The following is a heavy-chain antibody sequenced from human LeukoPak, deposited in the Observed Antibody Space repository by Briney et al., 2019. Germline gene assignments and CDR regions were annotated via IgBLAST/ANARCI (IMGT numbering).Heavy chain of an antibody. J-gene: IGHJ5*02. CDR2: INHSGST. Sequence: SETLSLTCAVYGGSFSGYYWSWIRQPPGKGLEWIGEINHSGSTNYNPSLKRRVTISVDTSKNQFSLKLSSVTAADTAVYYCARRGANWFDPWGQGTLVTVSS. D-gene: IGHD1-26*01. CDR1: GGSFSGYY. CDR3: ARRGANWFDP. V-gene: IGHV4-34*01.